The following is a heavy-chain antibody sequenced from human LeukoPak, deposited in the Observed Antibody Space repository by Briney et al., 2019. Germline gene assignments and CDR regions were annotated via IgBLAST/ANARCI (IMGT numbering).Heavy chain of an antibody. CDR1: GYTFTSYG. D-gene: IGHD3-22*01. CDR2: ISAYNGNT. Sequence: ASVKVSCKASGYTFTSYGISWVRQAPGQGLEWMGWISAYNGNTNYAQKFQGRVTITADKSTSTAYMELSSLRSEDTAVYYCAREGRYYYDSSGYYYLWGQGTLVTVSS. V-gene: IGHV1-18*01. J-gene: IGHJ4*02. CDR3: AREGRYYYDSSGYYYL.